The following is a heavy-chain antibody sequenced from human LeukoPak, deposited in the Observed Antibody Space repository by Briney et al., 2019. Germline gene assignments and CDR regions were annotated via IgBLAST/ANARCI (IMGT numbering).Heavy chain of an antibody. CDR3: AKQKRFLEWSYYFDY. CDR1: GFTFSSYA. J-gene: IGHJ4*02. CDR2: ISYDGSNK. V-gene: IGHV3-30-3*02. D-gene: IGHD3-3*01. Sequence: GGSLRLSCAASGFTFSSYAMHWVRQAPGKGLEWVAVISYDGSNKYYADSVKGRFTISRDNSKNTLYLQMNSLRAEDTAVYYCAKQKRFLEWSYYFDYWGQGTLVTVSS.